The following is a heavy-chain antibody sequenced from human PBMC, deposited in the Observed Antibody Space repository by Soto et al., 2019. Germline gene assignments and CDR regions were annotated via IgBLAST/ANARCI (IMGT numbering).Heavy chain of an antibody. J-gene: IGHJ4*02. CDR3: ARGGSYSHYFDY. CDR2: IYYSGST. Sequence: PSETLSLTCTVSGGSISSGGYYWSWIRQHPGKGLEWIGYIYYSGSTYYNPSLKSRVTISVDTSKNQFSLKLSSMTAADTAVYYCARGGSYSHYFDYWGQGTLVTVSS. CDR1: GGSISSGGYY. D-gene: IGHD1-26*01. V-gene: IGHV4-31*03.